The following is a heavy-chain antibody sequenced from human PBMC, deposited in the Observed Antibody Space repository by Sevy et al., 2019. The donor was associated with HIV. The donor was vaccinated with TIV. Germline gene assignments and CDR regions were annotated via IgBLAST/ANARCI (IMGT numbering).Heavy chain of an antibody. CDR1: GFTVSSNY. D-gene: IGHD6-19*01. Sequence: GGSLRLSCAASGFTVSSNYMSWVRQAPGKGLEWVSVTYSGGSTYYADSVKGRFTISRDNSKNTLYLQMNSLRAEDTAVYYCARGVAVAGYYFDYWGQGTLVTVSS. CDR3: ARGVAVAGYYFDY. V-gene: IGHV3-53*01. J-gene: IGHJ4*02. CDR2: TYSGGST.